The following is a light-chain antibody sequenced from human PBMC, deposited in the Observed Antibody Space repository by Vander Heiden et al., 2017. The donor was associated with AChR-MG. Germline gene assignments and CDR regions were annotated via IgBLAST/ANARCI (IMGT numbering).Light chain of an antibody. J-gene: IGKJ2*01. CDR2: GAS. CDR3: QQYNNWPPRYT. CDR1: QSVSSN. Sequence: EIVMTQSPATLSVSPGERATLSCTASQSVSSNLARYQQKPGQAPRLLIYGASTRATGIPARFSGSGSGTEFTLTISSLQSEDFAVYYCQQYNNWPPRYTFGQGTKLEIK. V-gene: IGKV3-15*01.